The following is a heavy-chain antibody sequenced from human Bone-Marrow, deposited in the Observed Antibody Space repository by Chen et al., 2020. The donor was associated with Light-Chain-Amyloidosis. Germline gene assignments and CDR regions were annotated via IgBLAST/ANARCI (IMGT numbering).Heavy chain of an antibody. CDR3: AKAIVPAAIGYFDY. V-gene: IGHV3-9*01. D-gene: IGHD2-2*02. J-gene: IGHJ4*02. Sequence: EVQLVESGGGLVQPGRSLRLSCEASGFTFDDYAMHWVRQAPGKGLEWVSGISWNSGSIGYADSVKGRFTISRDNAKNSLYLQMNSLRAEDTALYYCAKAIVPAAIGYFDYWGQGTLVTVSS. CDR1: GFTFDDYA. CDR2: ISWNSGSI.